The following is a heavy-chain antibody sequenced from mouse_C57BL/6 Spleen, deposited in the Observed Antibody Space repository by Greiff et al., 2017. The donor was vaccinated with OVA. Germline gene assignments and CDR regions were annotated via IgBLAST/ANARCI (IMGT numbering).Heavy chain of an antibody. Sequence: DVKLVESGGGLVKPGGSLKLSCAASGFTFSDYGMRWVRQAPEKGLEWVAYISSGSSTIYYADTVKGRFTISRDNAKNTLFLQMTSLRSEDTAMYYCARPGYSNYFDYWGQGTTLTVSS. CDR2: ISSGSSTI. CDR1: GFTFSDYG. J-gene: IGHJ2*01. D-gene: IGHD2-5*01. CDR3: ARPGYSNYFDY. V-gene: IGHV5-17*01.